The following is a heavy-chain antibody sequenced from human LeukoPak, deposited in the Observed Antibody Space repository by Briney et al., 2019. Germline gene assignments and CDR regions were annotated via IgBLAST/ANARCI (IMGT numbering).Heavy chain of an antibody. CDR1: GFTFSSHS. Sequence: GGSLRLSCAASGFTFSSHSMNWVRQAPGKGLEWVSSISSSSSYIYYTDSVKGRFTISRDNAKNSLYLQMNSLRAEDTAVYYCARVTLPAAMIGGFYYYYYMDVWGKGTTVTVSS. CDR2: ISSSSSYI. D-gene: IGHD2-2*01. J-gene: IGHJ6*03. V-gene: IGHV3-21*01. CDR3: ARVTLPAAMIGGFYYYYYMDV.